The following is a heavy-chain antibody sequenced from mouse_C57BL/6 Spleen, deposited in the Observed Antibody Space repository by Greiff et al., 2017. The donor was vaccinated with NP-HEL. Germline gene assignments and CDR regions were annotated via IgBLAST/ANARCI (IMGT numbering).Heavy chain of an antibody. J-gene: IGHJ1*03. CDR1: GYTFTDYN. CDR2: INPNNGGT. CDR3: ARVGYGSRLWYFDV. Sequence: VQLQQSGPELVKPGASVKMSCKASGYTFTDYNMHWVKQSHGKSLEWIGYINPNNGGTRYNQKFKGKATLTVNKSSSTAYMELRSLTSEDSAVYYCARVGYGSRLWYFDVWGTGTTVTVSS. D-gene: IGHD1-1*01. V-gene: IGHV1-22*01.